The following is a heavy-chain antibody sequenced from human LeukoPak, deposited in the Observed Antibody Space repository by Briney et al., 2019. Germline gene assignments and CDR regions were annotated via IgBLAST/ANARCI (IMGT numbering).Heavy chain of an antibody. Sequence: GGSLRLSCAASGFTFSSYAMHWVRQAPGKGLEWVAVISYDGSNKYYADSVKGRFTISRDNSKNTLYLRMNSLRAEDTAVYYCARDPPNSSSWYIGLTYYYYGMDVWGQGTTVTVSS. D-gene: IGHD6-13*01. V-gene: IGHV3-30*04. CDR3: ARDPPNSSSWYIGLTYYYYGMDV. CDR1: GFTFSSYA. J-gene: IGHJ6*02. CDR2: ISYDGSNK.